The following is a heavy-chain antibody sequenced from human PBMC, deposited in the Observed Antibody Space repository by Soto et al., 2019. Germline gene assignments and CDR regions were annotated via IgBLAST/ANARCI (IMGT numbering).Heavy chain of an antibody. CDR3: AKDRYSSGWYGMDV. CDR2: ISSSSSYI. D-gene: IGHD6-19*01. J-gene: IGHJ6*02. CDR1: GFTFSSYS. V-gene: IGHV3-21*01. Sequence: GGSLRLSCAASGFTFSSYSMNWVRQAPGKGLEWVSSISSSSSYIYYADSVKGRFTISRDNSKNTLYLQMNSLRAEDTAVYYCAKDRYSSGWYGMDVWGQGTTVTVSS.